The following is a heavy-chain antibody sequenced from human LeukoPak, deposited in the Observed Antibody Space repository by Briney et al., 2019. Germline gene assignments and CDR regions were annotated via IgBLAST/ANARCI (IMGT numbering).Heavy chain of an antibody. Sequence: SETLSLTCTVSGGSISSYYWTWIRQPPGKGLEWIGYIYYTGNTNYNPSLKSRVTISVDTSKNQFSLKLSSVTAADTAVYYCARASYSSGWLPFGYWGQGTLVTVSS. CDR3: ARASYSSGWLPFGY. CDR1: GGSISSYY. D-gene: IGHD6-19*01. V-gene: IGHV4-59*01. J-gene: IGHJ4*02. CDR2: IYYTGNT.